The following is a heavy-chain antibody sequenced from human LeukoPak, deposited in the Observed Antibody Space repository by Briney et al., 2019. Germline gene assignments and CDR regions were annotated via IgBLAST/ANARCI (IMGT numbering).Heavy chain of an antibody. J-gene: IGHJ4*02. V-gene: IGHV3-30*04. CDR3: AKDRDYYDSSGCFDY. CDR2: ISYDGSNE. Sequence: GGSLRLSCAASGFTFSSYAMHWVRQAPGKGLEWVAVISYDGSNEYYADSVKGRFTIFRDNSKNTLYLQMNSLRAEDTAVYYCAKDRDYYDSSGCFDYWGQGTLVTVSS. D-gene: IGHD3-22*01. CDR1: GFTFSSYA.